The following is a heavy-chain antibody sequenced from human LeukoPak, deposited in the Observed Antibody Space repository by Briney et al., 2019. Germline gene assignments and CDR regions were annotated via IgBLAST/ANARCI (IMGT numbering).Heavy chain of an antibody. D-gene: IGHD6-13*01. Sequence: GGSLRLSCAASGFTFSSYAMSWVRQAPGKGLEWVAVISYDGSNKYYADSVKGRFTTSRDNSKNTLYLQMNSLGAEDTAVYYCAKAPYSSRRGYMDVWGKGTTVTVSS. V-gene: IGHV3-30*18. CDR2: ISYDGSNK. CDR3: AKAPYSSRRGYMDV. CDR1: GFTFSSYA. J-gene: IGHJ6*03.